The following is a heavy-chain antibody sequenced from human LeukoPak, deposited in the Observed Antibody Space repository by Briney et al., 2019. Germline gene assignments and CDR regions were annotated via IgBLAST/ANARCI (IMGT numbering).Heavy chain of an antibody. J-gene: IGHJ3*02. V-gene: IGHV3-7*01. CDR2: VKQDGREK. CDR1: GFTFRDDW. Sequence: GSLRLSCAASGFTFRDDWVSWVRQAPRKGLEWGAKVKQDGREKEYVDAVRGRFTMSRDNAKNTLYLLMDRLRDEETAVLYCARGSSNVYDIWGQGRMAAVSS. CDR3: ARGSSNVYDI.